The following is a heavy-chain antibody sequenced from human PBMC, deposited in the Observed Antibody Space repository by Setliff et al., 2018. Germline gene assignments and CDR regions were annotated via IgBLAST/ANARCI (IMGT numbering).Heavy chain of an antibody. CDR2: LSYDGSNK. D-gene: IGHD6-13*01. CDR1: GFTISRHA. J-gene: IGHJ3*01. Sequence: GGSLRLSCAASGFTISRHAVHWVRQAPGKGLEWVAVLSYDGSNKFYADSVKGRFTVSRDNSRNTLYLQMNSLRTQDTAIYYCARDRGESTTWYALDGFDVWGQGTMVTV. CDR3: ARDRGESTTWYALDGFDV. V-gene: IGHV3-30*01.